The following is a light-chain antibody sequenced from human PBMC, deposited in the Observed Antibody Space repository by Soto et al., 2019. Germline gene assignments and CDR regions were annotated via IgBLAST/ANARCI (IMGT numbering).Light chain of an antibody. J-gene: IGKJ1*01. CDR1: QSVGSY. CDR2: DAS. V-gene: IGKV3-11*01. CDR3: QQRRNCPPTWT. Sequence: EVVLTQSPATLSLSPGERATLSCRASQSVGSYLAWYQHKPGQPPRLLIYDASNRATGIPARLSGSGSGTVFTLTIRGLKPDDFAVSCSQQRRNCPPTWTFGQGTKVEIK.